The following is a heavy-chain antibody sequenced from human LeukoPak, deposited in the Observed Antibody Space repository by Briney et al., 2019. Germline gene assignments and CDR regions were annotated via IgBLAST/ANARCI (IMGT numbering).Heavy chain of an antibody. Sequence: GASVKVSCKASGGTFSSYAISWVRQAPGQGLEWMGRIIPILGIANYAQKFQGRVTITADKSTSTAYMELSSLRSEDTAVYYCAKDSGGKRSGIAAAVVDYWGQGTLVTVSS. CDR2: IIPILGIA. V-gene: IGHV1-69*04. CDR3: AKDSGGKRSGIAAAVVDY. CDR1: GGTFSSYA. J-gene: IGHJ4*02. D-gene: IGHD6-13*01.